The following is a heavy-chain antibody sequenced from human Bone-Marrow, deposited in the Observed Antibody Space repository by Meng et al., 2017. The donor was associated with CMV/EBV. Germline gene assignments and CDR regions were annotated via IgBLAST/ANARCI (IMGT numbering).Heavy chain of an antibody. D-gene: IGHD2-2*01. J-gene: IGHJ5*02. CDR1: GGSISRGGYY. CDR3: ARFGTSPQALWFDP. Sequence: SGGSISRGGYYWSWIRQHPGKGLEWIGYIYYSGSTYYNPSLKSRVTISVDTSKNQFSLKLSSVTAADTAVYYCARFGTSPQALWFDPWGQGTLVTVSS. CDR2: IYYSGST. V-gene: IGHV4-31*02.